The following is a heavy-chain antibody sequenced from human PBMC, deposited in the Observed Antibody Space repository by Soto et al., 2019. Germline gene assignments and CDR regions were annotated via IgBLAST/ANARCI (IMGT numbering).Heavy chain of an antibody. CDR2: ISYDGSNK. V-gene: IGHV3-30*18. CDR1: GFTFSSYG. J-gene: IGHJ4*02. CDR3: AKVEAFGVTRPDY. Sequence: QVQLVESGGGVVQPGRSLRLSCAASGFTFSSYGMHWVRQAPGKGLEWVAVISYDGSNKYYADSVKSRITISRDNSKNTLYLQMNSLRAEDTAMYYCAKVEAFGVTRPDYWGQGTLVTVSS. D-gene: IGHD3-10*01.